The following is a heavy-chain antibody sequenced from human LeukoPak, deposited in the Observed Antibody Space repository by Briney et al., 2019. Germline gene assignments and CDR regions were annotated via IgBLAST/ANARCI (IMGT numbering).Heavy chain of an antibody. CDR1: GYTFTSYG. CDR2: ISAYNGNT. J-gene: IGHJ6*02. D-gene: IGHD6-13*01. CDR3: ASQIAAAGLRSYYGMDV. Sequence: ASVTVSCTASGYTFTSYGISWVRQAPGQGLEWMGWISAYNGNTTYAQKLQGRVTMTTDTSTSTAYMELRSLRSDDTAVYYCASQIAAAGLRSYYGMDVWGQGTTVTVSS. V-gene: IGHV1-18*01.